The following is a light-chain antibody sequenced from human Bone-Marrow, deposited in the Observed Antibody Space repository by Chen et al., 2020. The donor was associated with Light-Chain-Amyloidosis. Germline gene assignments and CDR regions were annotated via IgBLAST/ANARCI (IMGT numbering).Light chain of an antibody. Sequence: QSALTQPASVSGSPGQSITVHCAGTSSDVGGHAFVSWYQRHPGKAPKFLIYEDTERASGVSNRFSGSKSGNTASLTISGLQAEDEADYYCSSFAAGATWVFGGGTSLTVL. J-gene: IGLJ3*02. CDR2: EDT. CDR3: SSFAAGATWV. V-gene: IGLV2-23*01. CDR1: SSDVGGHAF.